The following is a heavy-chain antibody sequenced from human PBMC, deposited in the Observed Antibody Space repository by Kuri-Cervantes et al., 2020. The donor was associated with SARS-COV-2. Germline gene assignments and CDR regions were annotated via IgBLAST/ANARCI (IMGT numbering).Heavy chain of an antibody. D-gene: IGHD2-2*01. CDR1: GGSISSSSYY. CDR3: ASYVVVPAAPLDY. V-gene: IGHV4-39*01. J-gene: IGHJ4*02. CDR2: IYYSGST. Sequence: GSLRLSCTVSGGSISSSSYYWGWIRQPPGKGLEWIGSIYYSGSTYYNPSLKSRVTISVDTSKNQFSLKLSSVTAADTAVYYCASYVVVPAAPLDYWGQGTPVTVSS.